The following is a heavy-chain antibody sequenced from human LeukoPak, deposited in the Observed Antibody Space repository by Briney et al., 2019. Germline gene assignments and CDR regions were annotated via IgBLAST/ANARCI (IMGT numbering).Heavy chain of an antibody. CDR1: GFTFYSYA. CDR2: ISGTDGST. J-gene: IGHJ6*03. Sequence: GGSLRLSCAASGFTFYSYAMNWVRQAPGKGLEWVSTISGTDGSTYYADSVKGRFTISRDNSKNTLYLQMNSLRAEDTAVYYCARIFSSGWYWDYYYYMDVWGKGTTVTVSS. CDR3: ARIFSSGWYWDYYYYMDV. D-gene: IGHD6-19*01. V-gene: IGHV3-23*01.